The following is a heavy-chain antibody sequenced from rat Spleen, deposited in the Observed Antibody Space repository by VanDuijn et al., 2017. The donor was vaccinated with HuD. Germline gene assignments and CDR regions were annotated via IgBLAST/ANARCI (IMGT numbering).Heavy chain of an antibody. CDR1: GFTFSNHG. Sequence: EVQLVESDGGLVQPGRSLKLSCAASGFTFSNHGMAWVRQPSTKGLEWVASISNGGDNTYYRDSVKGRFTIARENAKNTQYLQMYSLRSEDTATYYCARIKISGSWYFDFWGPGTMVTVSS. CDR2: ISNGGDNT. V-gene: IGHV5S14*01. CDR3: ARIKISGSWYFDF. D-gene: IGHD5-1*01. J-gene: IGHJ1*01.